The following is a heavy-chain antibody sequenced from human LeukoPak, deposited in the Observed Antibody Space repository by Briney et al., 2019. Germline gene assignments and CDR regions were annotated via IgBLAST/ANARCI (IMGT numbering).Heavy chain of an antibody. Sequence: GGSLRLSCAASGFTFSTYWMHWVRQAPGKGLVWVSRIDSDRGTTSYADSVRGRFTISRDNAKNTLFLQMNSLRGDDTAVYYCVSGPDGAIYWGQGALVTVSS. V-gene: IGHV3-74*01. CDR2: IDSDRGTT. D-gene: IGHD3-10*01. J-gene: IGHJ4*02. CDR3: VSGPDGAIY. CDR1: GFTFSTYW.